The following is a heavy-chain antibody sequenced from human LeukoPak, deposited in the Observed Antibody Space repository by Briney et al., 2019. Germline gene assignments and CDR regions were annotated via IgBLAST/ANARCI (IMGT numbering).Heavy chain of an antibody. V-gene: IGHV1-2*02. Sequence: ASVKVSCKASGYTFTDYYVHWVRQAPGQGLEWMGWINPNSGDTNYALKFQGRVTMTRDTSSSTAYMDLSRLRSDDTAVYYGARGDFWGGFDYWGKGSLVTVSS. J-gene: IGHJ4*02. CDR2: INPNSGDT. CDR1: GYTFTDYY. D-gene: IGHD3-3*01. CDR3: ARGDFWGGFDY.